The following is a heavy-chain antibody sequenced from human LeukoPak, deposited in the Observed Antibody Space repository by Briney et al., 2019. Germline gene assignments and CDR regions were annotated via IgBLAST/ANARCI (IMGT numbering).Heavy chain of an antibody. CDR3: ARARDGYTGTMGY. J-gene: IGHJ4*02. CDR2: IYYSGST. V-gene: IGHV4-39*07. Sequence: SETLSLTCTVSGGSISSSSYYWGWIRQPPGKGLEWIGSIYYSGSTYYNPSLKSRVTISVDTSKNQFSLKLSSVTAADTAVYYCARARDGYTGTMGYWGQGTLATVSS. D-gene: IGHD5-24*01. CDR1: GGSISSSSYY.